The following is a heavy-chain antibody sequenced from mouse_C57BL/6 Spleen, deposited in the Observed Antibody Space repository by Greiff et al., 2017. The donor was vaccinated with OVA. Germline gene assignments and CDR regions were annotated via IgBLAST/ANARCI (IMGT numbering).Heavy chain of an antibody. D-gene: IGHD2-1*01. J-gene: IGHJ4*01. CDR2: IDPNSGGT. Sequence: VQLQQSGAELVKPGASVKLSCKASGYTFTSYWMHWVKQRPGRGLEWIGRIDPNSGGTKFNEKFKSKATLTVDKPSSTAYMQLSSLTSEDSAVYYCAKGRPSGNYGYAMDYWGQGTSVTVSS. CDR1: GYTFTSYW. V-gene: IGHV1-72*01. CDR3: AKGRPSGNYGYAMDY.